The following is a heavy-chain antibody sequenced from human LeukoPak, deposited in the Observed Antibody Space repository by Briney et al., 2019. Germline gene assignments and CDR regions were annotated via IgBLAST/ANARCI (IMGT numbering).Heavy chain of an antibody. J-gene: IGHJ4*02. V-gene: IGHV3-30*03. CDR2: TSYDESNK. D-gene: IGHD2-15*01. CDR1: GFTFSNYG. CDR3: ARVVAADYFDY. Sequence: PGGSLRLSCAASGFTFSNYGMHWVRQAPGKGLEWVAVTSYDESNKYYADSVKGRFTISRDNSKNTLYLEMNSLRAEDTAVYYCARVVAADYFDYWGQGTLVTVSS.